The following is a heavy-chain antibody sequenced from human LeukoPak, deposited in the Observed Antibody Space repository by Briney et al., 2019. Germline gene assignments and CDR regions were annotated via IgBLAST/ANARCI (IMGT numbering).Heavy chain of an antibody. Sequence: GGSLRLSCAASGFLFSSYWMSWVRQAPGKGLEWVANIKHDGSDKYYVDSVTGRFTIPRDNANNTMYLEINSLRAEDTAFYYCTKVMYSSGWSDAFDVWGQGTKVTVSS. D-gene: IGHD6-19*01. J-gene: IGHJ3*01. V-gene: IGHV3-7*03. CDR1: GFLFSSYW. CDR2: IKHDGSDK. CDR3: TKVMYSSGWSDAFDV.